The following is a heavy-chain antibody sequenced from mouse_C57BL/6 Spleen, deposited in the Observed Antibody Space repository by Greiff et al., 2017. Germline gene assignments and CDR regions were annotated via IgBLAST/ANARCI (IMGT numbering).Heavy chain of an antibody. CDR3: ASHYGSSGDFFDY. D-gene: IGHD1-1*01. CDR2: ISYDGSN. J-gene: IGHJ2*01. CDR1: GYSITSGYY. V-gene: IGHV3-6*01. Sequence: DVQLQESGPGLVKPSQSLSLTCSVTGYSITSGYYWNWIRQFPGNKLEWMGYISYDGSNNYNPSLKNRISITRDTSKNQFFLKLNSVTTEDTATYYCASHYGSSGDFFDYWGQGTTLTVSS.